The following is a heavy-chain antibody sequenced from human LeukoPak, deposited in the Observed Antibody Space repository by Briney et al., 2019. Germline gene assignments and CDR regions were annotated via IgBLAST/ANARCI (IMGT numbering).Heavy chain of an antibody. CDR1: GGSISSSNW. J-gene: IGHJ4*02. CDR3: ARGAAGYDSSGYYLEYFDY. D-gene: IGHD3-22*01. V-gene: IGHV4-4*02. Sequence: PSGTLSLTCALSGGSISSSNWWSWVRQPPGKGLEWIGEIYHSGSTNYNPSLKSRVTISVDKSKNQSSLKLSSVTAADTAVYYCARGAAGYDSSGYYLEYFDYWGQGTLVTVSS. CDR2: IYHSGST.